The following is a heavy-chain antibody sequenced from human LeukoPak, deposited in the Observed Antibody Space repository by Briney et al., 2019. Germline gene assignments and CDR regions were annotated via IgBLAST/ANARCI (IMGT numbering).Heavy chain of an antibody. CDR2: IYYSGST. Sequence: SETLSLTCTVSGGSISSSSYYWGWIRQPPGKGLEWIGSIYYSGSTYYNPSLKSRVTISVDTSKNQFSLKLSSVTAADTAVYYCARDRDSVRGVTFDYWGQGTLVTVSS. CDR3: ARDRDSVRGVTFDY. CDR1: GGSISSSSYY. D-gene: IGHD3-10*01. J-gene: IGHJ4*02. V-gene: IGHV4-39*07.